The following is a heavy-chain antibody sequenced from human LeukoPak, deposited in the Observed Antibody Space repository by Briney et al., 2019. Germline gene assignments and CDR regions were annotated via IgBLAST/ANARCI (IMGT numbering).Heavy chain of an antibody. CDR1: AGSISSTSYY. J-gene: IGHJ5*02. V-gene: IGHV4-39*07. Sequence: SETLSLTCTVSAGSISSTSYYWGWLRQPPGKGLEWIGSIYFTENVYYNPSLKSRVTISVDTSKNQFSLKLSSVTAADTAVYYCARGPTDAYNWFDPWGQGTLVTVSS. CDR2: IYFTENV. CDR3: ARGPTDAYNWFDP. D-gene: IGHD1-26*01.